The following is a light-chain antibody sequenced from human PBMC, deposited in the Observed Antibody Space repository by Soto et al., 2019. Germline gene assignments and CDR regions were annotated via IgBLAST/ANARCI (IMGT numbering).Light chain of an antibody. CDR1: QDIKNY. J-gene: IGKJ5*01. V-gene: IGKV1-9*01. Sequence: DIQLTQSPSFLSASVGDRVTITCRASQDIKNYLAWYQQKPGKAPKLLIHTASTLQSGVPSRFSGSGYGTEFTLTISSLQPEDFATYYCQHRHSYPITFGQGTRLE. CDR3: QHRHSYPIT. CDR2: TAS.